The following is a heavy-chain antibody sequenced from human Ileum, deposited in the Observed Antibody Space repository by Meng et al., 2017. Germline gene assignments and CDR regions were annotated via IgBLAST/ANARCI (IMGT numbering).Heavy chain of an antibody. CDR3: ATGAGWLIDS. D-gene: IGHD6-19*01. CDR2: INTSGGT. J-gene: IGHJ4*02. V-gene: IGHV4-4*07. Sequence: GSLRLSCTVSSGSISRNYWSWIRQPAGKGLEWIGRINTSGGTNYNPSHKSRVTMSLDTSKNQFSLKLSSVTAADTAVYYCATGAGWLIDSWGQGTLVTVSS. CDR1: SGSISRNY.